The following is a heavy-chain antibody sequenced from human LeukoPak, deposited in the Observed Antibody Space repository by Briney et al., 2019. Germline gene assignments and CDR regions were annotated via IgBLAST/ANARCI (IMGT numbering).Heavy chain of an antibody. CDR1: GYRFTSYW. D-gene: IGHD3-16*02. CDR2: IYPGDSDT. Sequence: GESLKISCKGSGYRFTSYWIGWVRQMPGKGLEWMGIIYPGDSDTRYSPSFQGQVTILADKSISTAYLQWSSLKASDTAMYYCARQYYDYVLGSYRLDYWGQGTLVTVSS. V-gene: IGHV5-51*01. J-gene: IGHJ4*02. CDR3: ARQYYDYVLGSYRLDY.